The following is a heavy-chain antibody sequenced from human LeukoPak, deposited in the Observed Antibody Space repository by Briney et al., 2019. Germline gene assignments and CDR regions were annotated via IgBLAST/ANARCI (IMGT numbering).Heavy chain of an antibody. CDR1: GYTFTSYG. J-gene: IGHJ5*02. CDR2: ISVFNGNT. V-gene: IGHV1-18*01. D-gene: IGHD1-26*01. CDR3: ARDPEGTYSGTYEGEWFDP. Sequence: GASVKVSCKASGYTFTSYGISWVRQAPGQRLEWMGWISVFNGNTKYAQNFQGRVTMTTDTSTSTAYMELRSLRSDDTAVYYCARDPEGTYSGTYEGEWFDPWGQGTLVTVSS.